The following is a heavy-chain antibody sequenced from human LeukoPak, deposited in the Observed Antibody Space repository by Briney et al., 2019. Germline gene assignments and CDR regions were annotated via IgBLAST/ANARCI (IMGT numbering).Heavy chain of an antibody. CDR2: ISTYNGKT. Sequence: GASVKVSCKASGYTFTSYGISWVRQAPRQGLEWMGWISTYNGKTNYAQKLQGRVTMTRDTSTSTVYMELSSLRSEDTAVYYCARDGSHYDMLTGHPKYWGQGTLVTVSS. CDR3: ARDGSHYDMLTGHPKY. D-gene: IGHD3-9*01. V-gene: IGHV1-18*01. J-gene: IGHJ4*02. CDR1: GYTFTSYG.